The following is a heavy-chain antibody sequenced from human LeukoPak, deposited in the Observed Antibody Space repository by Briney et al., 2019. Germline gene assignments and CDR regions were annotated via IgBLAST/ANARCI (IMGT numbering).Heavy chain of an antibody. D-gene: IGHD2-2*01. CDR3: AKDEYQLLLRGGYYFDY. CDR1: GFTFSSYG. CDR2: IRYDGGNK. V-gene: IGHV3-30*02. Sequence: GGSLRLSCAASGFTFSSYGMHWVRQAPGKGLEWVAFIRYDGGNKYYADSVKGRFTISRDNSKNTLYLQMNSLRAEDTAVYYCAKDEYQLLLRGGYYFDYWGQGTLVTVSS. J-gene: IGHJ4*02.